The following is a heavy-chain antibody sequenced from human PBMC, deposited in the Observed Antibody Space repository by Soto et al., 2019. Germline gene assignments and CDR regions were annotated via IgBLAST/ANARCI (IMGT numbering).Heavy chain of an antibody. CDR1: GFTFSSYA. Sequence: EVQLLESGGGLVQPGGSLRLSCAASGFTFSSYAMSWVRQAPGKGLEWVSAISGSGGSTYYADSVKGRFTISRDNSKNTLYLQMNSLRVEDTAVYYCAKPPSVVPAAIRFYLDVWGQGTTVTVSS. V-gene: IGHV3-23*01. J-gene: IGHJ6*02. CDR2: ISGSGGST. D-gene: IGHD2-2*01. CDR3: AKPPSVVPAAIRFYLDV.